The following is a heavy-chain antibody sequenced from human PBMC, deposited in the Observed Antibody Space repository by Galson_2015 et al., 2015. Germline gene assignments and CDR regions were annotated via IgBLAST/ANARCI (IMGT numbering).Heavy chain of an antibody. CDR1: GYTFTSYA. Sequence: SVKVSCKASGYTFTSYAMHWVRQAPGQRLEWMGWINAGNGNTKYSQKFQGRVTITRDTSASTAYMELSSLRSEDTAVYYCARWGVYRRRGFGDYWGQGTLVTVSS. D-gene: IGHD3-16*01. CDR3: ARWGVYRRRGFGDY. J-gene: IGHJ4*02. CDR2: INAGNGNT. V-gene: IGHV1-3*01.